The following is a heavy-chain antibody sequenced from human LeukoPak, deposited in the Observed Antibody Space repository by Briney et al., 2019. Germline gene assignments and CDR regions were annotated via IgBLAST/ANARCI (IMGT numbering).Heavy chain of an antibody. CDR1: GFSLSTSGMC. D-gene: IGHD6-13*01. J-gene: IGHJ6*02. CDR2: IDWDDDK. Sequence: SGPTLVNPTQTLTLTCTFSGFSLSTSGMCVSWIRQPPGKALEWLARIDWDDDKYYSTSLKTRLTIPKDTSKNQVVLTMTNMDPVDTATYYCALGKRQQLGYGMDVWGQGTTVTVSS. CDR3: ALGKRQQLGYGMDV. V-gene: IGHV2-70*11.